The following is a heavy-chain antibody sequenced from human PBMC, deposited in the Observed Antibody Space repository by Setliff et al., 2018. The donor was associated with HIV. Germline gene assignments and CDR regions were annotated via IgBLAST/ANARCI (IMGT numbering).Heavy chain of an antibody. CDR2: FYYNGDS. V-gene: IGHV4-39*01. D-gene: IGHD1-7*01. CDR1: GDSVNDRSFF. Sequence: PSETLSLTCTVSGDSVNDRSFFWGWIRQPPGKGLQRIATFYYNGDSRYNPSLKSRVTMSVDTSKNQFYLKMSSVTAADTAVYYCARHRQGLTGSTPGYYMDVWGKGTTVTVSS. CDR3: ARHRQGLTGSTPGYYMDV. J-gene: IGHJ6*03.